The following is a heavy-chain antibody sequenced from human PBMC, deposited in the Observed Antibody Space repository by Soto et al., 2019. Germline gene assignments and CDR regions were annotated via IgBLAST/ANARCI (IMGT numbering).Heavy chain of an antibody. CDR2: IKQDGSEK. J-gene: IGHJ6*03. CDR3: ARDWGNGDYGDYFYYYYYMDV. D-gene: IGHD4-17*01. V-gene: IGHV3-7*01. Sequence: GGSLRLSCAASGFTFSSYWMSWVRQAPGKGLEWVANIKQDGSEKYYVDSVKGRFTISRDNAKNSLYLQMNSLRAEDTAVYYCARDWGNGDYGDYFYYYYYMDVWGKGTTVTVSS. CDR1: GFTFSSYW.